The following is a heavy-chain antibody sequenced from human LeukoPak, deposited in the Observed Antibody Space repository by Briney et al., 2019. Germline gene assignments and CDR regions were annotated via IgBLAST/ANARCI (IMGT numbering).Heavy chain of an antibody. D-gene: IGHD2-15*01. J-gene: IGHJ4*02. V-gene: IGHV4-61*02. CDR2: IYTSGST. Sequence: SETLSLTCTVSGGSISSGSYYWSWIRQPAGKGLEWIGRIYTSGSTNYNPSLKSRVTISVDTSKNQFSLKLSSVTAADTAVYYCARDRSGGTFDYWGQGTLVTVSS. CDR1: GGSISSGSYY. CDR3: ARDRSGGTFDY.